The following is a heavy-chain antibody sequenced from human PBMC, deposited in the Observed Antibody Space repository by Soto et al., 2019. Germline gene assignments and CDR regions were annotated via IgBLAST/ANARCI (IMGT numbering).Heavy chain of an antibody. CDR2: INHSGSP. V-gene: IGHV4-34*01. CDR3: ATANWSHHYFDP. D-gene: IGHD1-1*01. J-gene: IGHJ5*02. Sequence: QVRLQQWGTGLLKSSETLSLTCAVYGGSFIGYYWSWLRQPPGKGLEWIGEINHSGSPNYNPSLKSRVTISVDTSKNQCSLKMTSVTAADTAVYYCATANWSHHYFDPWGQGTLVTVSS. CDR1: GGSFIGYY.